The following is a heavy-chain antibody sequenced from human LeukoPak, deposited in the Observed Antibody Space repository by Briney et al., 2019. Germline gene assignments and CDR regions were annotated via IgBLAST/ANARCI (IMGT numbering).Heavy chain of an antibody. Sequence: RASVKVSCKASGYSFSNYGISWMRRAPGQGLEWLGWISPHNGKTDYAPKFQGRVTMTTETSTSTAYMELRRLRSDDTAIYFCTRDLQWLDPIFSSYFEYWGQGTLVTVSS. D-gene: IGHD6-19*01. CDR1: GYSFSNYG. J-gene: IGHJ4*02. CDR2: ISPHNGKT. V-gene: IGHV1-18*04. CDR3: TRDLQWLDPIFSSYFEY.